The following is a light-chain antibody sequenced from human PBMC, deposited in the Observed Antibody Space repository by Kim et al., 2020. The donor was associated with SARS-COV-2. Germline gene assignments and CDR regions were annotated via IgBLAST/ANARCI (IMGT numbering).Light chain of an antibody. Sequence: VHAGERAAPSCRASQGVASNLAWYQQKPGQAPRLLIYGTSTRAAAVPARFSGSVSETEFTLTTSSLQSEDLAVYVCQQYSNWPRTFGGGTQVDIK. V-gene: IGKV3D-15*01. CDR3: QQYSNWPRT. CDR2: GTS. CDR1: QGVASN. J-gene: IGKJ4*01.